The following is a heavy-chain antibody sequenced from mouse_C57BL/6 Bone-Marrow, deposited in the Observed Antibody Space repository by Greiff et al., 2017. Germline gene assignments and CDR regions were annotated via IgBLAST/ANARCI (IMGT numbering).Heavy chain of an antibody. CDR1: GFSLTSYG. V-gene: IGHV2-2*01. D-gene: IGHD1-1*01. CDR3: ARNYGGYYGNAMDY. J-gene: IGHJ4*01. Sequence: QVQLQQSGPGLVQPSQSLSITCTVSGFSLTSYGVHWVRQSPGKGLEWLGVIWSGGSTDYNAAFISRLSISKDNSKSQVFFKMNSLQADDTDIYYCARNYGGYYGNAMDYWGQGTSVTVSS. CDR2: IWSGGST.